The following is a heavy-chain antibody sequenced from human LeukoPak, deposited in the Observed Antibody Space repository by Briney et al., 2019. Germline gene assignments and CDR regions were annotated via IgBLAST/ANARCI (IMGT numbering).Heavy chain of an antibody. CDR3: ARANYDFWSGYPLNWFDP. Sequence: GASVKVSCKASGYTFTGYYMHWVRQAPGQGLEWMGWISPNSGGTNYAQKFQGRVTMTRDTSISTAYMELSRLRSDDTAVYYCARANYDFWSGYPLNWFDPWGQGTLVTVSS. J-gene: IGHJ5*02. CDR1: GYTFTGYY. D-gene: IGHD3-3*01. V-gene: IGHV1-2*02. CDR2: ISPNSGGT.